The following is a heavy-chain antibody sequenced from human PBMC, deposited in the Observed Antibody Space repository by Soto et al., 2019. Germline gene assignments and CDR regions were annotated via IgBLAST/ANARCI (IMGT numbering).Heavy chain of an antibody. D-gene: IGHD2-2*01. CDR2: ISGSGGSA. V-gene: IGHV3-23*01. J-gene: IGHJ5*02. Sequence: VGSLRLSCAASGFTFSNYAVTWVRQGPGKGLEWVSAISGSGGSAYYADSVKGRFTISGDNSKNTLYLQMNSLRADDSGVYYCAKDPYSGVLVPVAIGFDPWGPGTLVTVSS. CDR3: AKDPYSGVLVPVAIGFDP. CDR1: GFTFSNYA.